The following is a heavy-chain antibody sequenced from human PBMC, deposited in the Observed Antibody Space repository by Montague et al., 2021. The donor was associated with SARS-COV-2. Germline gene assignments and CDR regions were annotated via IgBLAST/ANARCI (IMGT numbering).Heavy chain of an antibody. J-gene: IGHJ4*02. D-gene: IGHD6-19*01. CDR1: GDSVSSSTVA. V-gene: IGHV6-1*01. CDR3: AWQDTSGWLTFDY. Sequence: CAISGDSVSSSTVAWNWLRQSPSRGLEWLGRTYFRSSFYNDYALSVKSRLNIQPDSAKNQFSLQLTSVTPEDTAIYYCAWQDTSGWLTFDYWGQGILVTVSS. CDR2: TYFRSSFYN.